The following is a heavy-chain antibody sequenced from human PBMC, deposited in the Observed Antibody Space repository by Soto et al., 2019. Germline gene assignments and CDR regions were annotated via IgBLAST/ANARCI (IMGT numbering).Heavy chain of an antibody. CDR2: ISHSGRT. D-gene: IGHD1-1*01. CDR3: ARVERGTATTVVDAFDI. Sequence: QVQLQQWGAGLLKPSETLSLTCAVYGGSFSGYYWSWIRQPPGKGLEWIGEISHSGRTKYNPSLKSRVTISIDMSRNHFSLKLSSVTAADTALYYCARVERGTATTVVDAFDIWGQGTMVTVSA. CDR1: GGSFSGYY. J-gene: IGHJ3*02. V-gene: IGHV4-34*01.